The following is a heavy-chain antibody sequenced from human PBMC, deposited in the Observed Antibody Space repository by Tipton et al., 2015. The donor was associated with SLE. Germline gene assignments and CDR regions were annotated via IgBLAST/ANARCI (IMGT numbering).Heavy chain of an antibody. D-gene: IGHD6-6*01. CDR3: AGDSSSAGYYYFGMGV. CDR1: GYTFTGYY. J-gene: IGHJ6*02. CDR2: INPNSGGT. Sequence: QLVQSGPEGKKPGASVKVSCKASGYTFTGYYMHWVRQAPGQGLEWMGWINPNSGGTNYAQKFQGRVTMTRDTSISTAYMELRRLRSDETDVYYCAGDSSSAGYYYFGMGVWGPGTTVPVSS. V-gene: IGHV1-2*02.